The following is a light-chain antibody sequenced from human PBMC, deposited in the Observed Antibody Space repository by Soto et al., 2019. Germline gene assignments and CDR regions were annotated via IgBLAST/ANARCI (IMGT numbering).Light chain of an antibody. V-gene: IGLV1-40*01. J-gene: IGLJ1*01. CDR3: QSYDGSLSGYV. Sequence: QSVVTQPPSASGTPGQTVTISCSGSSSNIGAGFDVHWYQQLPGTAPELLIYGNNNRPSGVPDRFSGSKSGTSASLAITGLQAEDEADYYCQSYDGSLSGYVFGTGTKLTVL. CDR2: GNN. CDR1: SSNIGAGFD.